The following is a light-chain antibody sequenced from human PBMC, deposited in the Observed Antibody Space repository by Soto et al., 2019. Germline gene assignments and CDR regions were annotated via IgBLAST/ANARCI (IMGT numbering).Light chain of an antibody. CDR1: QSVYSDF. V-gene: IGKV3-20*01. CDR3: QQYGSSPLT. Sequence: IVLTQSPGTLSLSPGERATLSCRASQSVYSDFLAWYQQKPGQAPRLLIYGASSRATGIPDRFSGSGSGTDFTLNISRLEPEDFEVYYCQQYGSSPLTFGGGTKVEIK. J-gene: IGKJ4*01. CDR2: GAS.